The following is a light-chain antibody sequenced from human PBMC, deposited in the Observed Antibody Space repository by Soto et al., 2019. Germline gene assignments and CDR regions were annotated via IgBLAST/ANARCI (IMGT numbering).Light chain of an antibody. Sequence: EIVMTQSPSTLSVSPGERSTLSCRASRNINRKLAWYQQKPGQAPRLLISGASTRATGIPARFSGSGSGTEFTLTNSSPQSEDFAVYYCQQYYYYPPLIFGGGTKVEIK. V-gene: IGKV3-15*01. CDR1: RNINRK. CDR3: QQYYYYPPLI. J-gene: IGKJ4*01. CDR2: GAS.